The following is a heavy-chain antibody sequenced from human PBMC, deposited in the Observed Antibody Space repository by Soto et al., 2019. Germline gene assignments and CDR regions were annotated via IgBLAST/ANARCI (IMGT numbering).Heavy chain of an antibody. CDR2: IFYSGST. CDR1: GGPISSGGYY. V-gene: IGHV4-31*03. D-gene: IGHD7-27*01. Sequence: SETLSLTCTVSGGPISSGGYYWSWVRQHPGKGLEWIGYIFYSGSTYYNPSLKSRVSISVDTSKNQFSLKLSSVTAADTAVFYCPRGPLTPYFDYWGQGALATVSS. J-gene: IGHJ4*02. CDR3: PRGPLTPYFDY.